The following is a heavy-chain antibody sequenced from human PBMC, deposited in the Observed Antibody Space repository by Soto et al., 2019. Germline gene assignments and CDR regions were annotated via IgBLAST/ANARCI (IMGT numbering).Heavy chain of an antibody. D-gene: IGHD2-21*01. CDR1: GFTFSSYA. J-gene: IGHJ6*02. CDR3: ARRIPFGYGMDV. CDR2: ITSNGGNT. Sequence: GGSLRLSCAASGFTFSSYAMHWVRQAPGKGLEYVSDITSNGGNTDYASSVKGRFTISRDNSKNTLYLQMGSLRAEDMAVYYCARRIPFGYGMDVWGQGTTVTVSS. V-gene: IGHV3-64*01.